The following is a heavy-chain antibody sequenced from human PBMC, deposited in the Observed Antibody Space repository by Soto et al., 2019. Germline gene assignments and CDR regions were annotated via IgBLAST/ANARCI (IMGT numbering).Heavy chain of an antibody. V-gene: IGHV4-38-2*01. CDR1: GYSINSDYY. Sequence: LSLTCAVSGYSINSDYYWGWVRQPPGKGLEWIGSVDHSGRTYYSPSLRSRLTIFIDTSKNQFSLRLTSVTAADTAMYFCAKKGYYPSGKINLFDSWGPGTLVTVSS. CDR3: AKKGYYPSGKINLFDS. CDR2: VDHSGRT. J-gene: IGHJ4*02. D-gene: IGHD3-10*01.